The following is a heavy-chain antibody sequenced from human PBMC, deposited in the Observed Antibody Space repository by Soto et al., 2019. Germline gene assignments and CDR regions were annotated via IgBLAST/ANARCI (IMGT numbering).Heavy chain of an antibody. V-gene: IGHV4-59*02. J-gene: IGHJ5*02. Sequence: PSETLSITCTVCGDSVSSYYWGWIRQPPGKGLEWIGYIYYSGSTNYNPSLKSRVTISVDTSKNQFSLKLSSVTAADTAVYYCAKEICDPNGCYGRWLDPWGQGTLLTVSS. CDR2: IYYSGST. CDR3: AKEICDPNGCYGRWLDP. CDR1: GDSVSSYY. D-gene: IGHD2-15*01.